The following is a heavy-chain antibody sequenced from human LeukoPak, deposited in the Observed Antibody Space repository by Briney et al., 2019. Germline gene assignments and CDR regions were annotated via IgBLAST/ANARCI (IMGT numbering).Heavy chain of an antibody. CDR3: ARVPAATDYYYYGLDV. J-gene: IGHJ6*02. CDR1: GFTFSIYG. CDR2: IWYDGSNK. Sequence: PGGSLRLSCAASGFTFSIYGMHWVRQAPGKGLEWVAVIWYDGSNKYYADSVKGRFTISRDNSKNTLYLQMNSLRAEDTAVYYCARVPAATDYYYYGLDVWGQGTTVTVSS. D-gene: IGHD2-2*01. V-gene: IGHV3-33*01.